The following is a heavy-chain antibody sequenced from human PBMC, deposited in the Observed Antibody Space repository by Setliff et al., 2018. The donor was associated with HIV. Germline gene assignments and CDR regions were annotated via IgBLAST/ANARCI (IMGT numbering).Heavy chain of an antibody. CDR1: GFTFSNYA. V-gene: IGHV3-23*01. J-gene: IGHJ4*02. Sequence: GGSLRLSCAASGFTFSNYAMSWVRQAPGEGLEWVSAILSTGERTFYADSVKGRFTISRDNYKNTVYLQMNSLRAEDTAEYYCAKELAASGLGYFDSWGRGSLVTVSS. CDR3: AKELAASGLGYFDS. D-gene: IGHD3-22*01. CDR2: ILSTGERT.